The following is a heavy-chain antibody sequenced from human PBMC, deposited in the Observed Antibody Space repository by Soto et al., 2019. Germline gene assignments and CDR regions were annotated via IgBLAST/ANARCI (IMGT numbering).Heavy chain of an antibody. CDR3: ARDRGTGWYLFDY. CDR2: INTGNGNT. CDR1: GYTFTSYA. V-gene: IGHV1-3*04. D-gene: IGHD6-19*01. Sequence: GASVKVSCKASGYTFTSYAMHWVRQAPGQRLEWMGWINTGNGNTKYSQKFQDRVTITRDTSASTAYMEVSSLRSEDTALYYFARDRGTGWYLFDYWGQGALVTVSS. J-gene: IGHJ4*02.